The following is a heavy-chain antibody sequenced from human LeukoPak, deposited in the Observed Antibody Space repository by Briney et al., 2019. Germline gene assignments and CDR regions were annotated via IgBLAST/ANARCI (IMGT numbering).Heavy chain of an antibody. Sequence: ASVKVPCKASGYTFGSFDINWVRQAPGPGLEGMGWMNPNSGNTGYAQNFQRRVTMTRNTSISTDYMELSSLRSEDTAVYYCEGGRTAAYWGQGNLVTVSS. CDR2: MNPNSGNT. D-gene: IGHD6-13*01. V-gene: IGHV1-8*01. CDR1: GYTFGSFD. J-gene: IGHJ4*02. CDR3: EGGRTAAY.